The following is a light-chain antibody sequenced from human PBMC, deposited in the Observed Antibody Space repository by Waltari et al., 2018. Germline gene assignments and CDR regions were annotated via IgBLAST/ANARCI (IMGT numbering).Light chain of an antibody. CDR2: EAS. J-gene: IGKJ1*01. Sequence: EIVMTQSPATLSVSAGERTTLSCRASQSVRSNLAWYQQKPGQPPRLLIYEASTRATGIPSRFSGSGWGTEFTLTINSLQSEDLAIYYCQQYHIWWTCGQGTKVEIK. CDR1: QSVRSN. CDR3: QQYHIWWT. V-gene: IGKV3-15*01.